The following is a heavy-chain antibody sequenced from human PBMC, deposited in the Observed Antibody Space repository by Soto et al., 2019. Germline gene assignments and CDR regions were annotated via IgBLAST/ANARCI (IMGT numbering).Heavy chain of an antibody. Sequence: GSMRLSCAASGFTFISYAISWVRQAPGKGLEWVSAISGSGGSTYYADSVKGRFTISRDNSKNTLYLQMNSLRAEDTAVYYCAKDDPDAFDIWGQGTMVTVSS. CDR3: AKDDPDAFDI. CDR2: ISGSGGST. J-gene: IGHJ3*02. V-gene: IGHV3-23*01. CDR1: GFTFISYA.